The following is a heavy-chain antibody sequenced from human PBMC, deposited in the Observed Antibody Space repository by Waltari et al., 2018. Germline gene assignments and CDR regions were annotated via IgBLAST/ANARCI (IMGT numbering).Heavy chain of an antibody. CDR3: ARGRMGSSGYFY. D-gene: IGHD3-22*01. Sequence: QVQLVQSGAEVKKPGSSVKVSCKDSGGTFSSYAISWVPQAPGQWLEWMGGIIPLFGTANYAQKFQGRVTITADESTSTAYMELSSLRSEDTAVYYCARGRMGSSGYFYWGQGTLVTVSS. J-gene: IGHJ4*02. CDR2: IIPLFGTA. CDR1: GGTFSSYA. V-gene: IGHV1-69*13.